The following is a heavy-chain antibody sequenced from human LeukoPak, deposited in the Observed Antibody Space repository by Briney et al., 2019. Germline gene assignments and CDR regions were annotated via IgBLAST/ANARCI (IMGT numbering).Heavy chain of an antibody. Sequence: ASVKVSCKASGYTFTGYYMHWVRQAPGQGLEWMGWINLNSGGTNYAQKFQGRVTMTRDTSISTAYMELSRLRSDDTAVYYCARDEWFGELLSHRFDYWGQGTLVTVSS. J-gene: IGHJ4*02. V-gene: IGHV1-2*02. D-gene: IGHD3-10*01. CDR2: INLNSGGT. CDR1: GYTFTGYY. CDR3: ARDEWFGELLSHRFDY.